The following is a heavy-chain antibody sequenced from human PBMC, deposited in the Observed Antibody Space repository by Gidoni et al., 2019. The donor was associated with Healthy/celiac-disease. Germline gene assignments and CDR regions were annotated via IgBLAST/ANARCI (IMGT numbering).Heavy chain of an antibody. CDR1: GGSFSGYY. CDR3: AGGASMPSAFDI. V-gene: IGHV4-34*01. CDR2: INHSGST. J-gene: IGHJ3*02. D-gene: IGHD2-2*01. Sequence: QVQLQQWGAGLLKPSETLSLTCAVYGGSFSGYYWSWIRQPPGKGLEWIGEINHSGSTNYNPSLKSRVTISVDTSKNQFSLKLSSVTAADTAVYYCAGGASMPSAFDIWGQGTMVTVSS.